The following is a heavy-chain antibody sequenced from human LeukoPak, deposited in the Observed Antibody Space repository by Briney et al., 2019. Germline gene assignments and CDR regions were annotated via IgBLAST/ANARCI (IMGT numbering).Heavy chain of an antibody. D-gene: IGHD3-10*01. CDR1: GYTFTSYG. CDR3: AREDMVQGVRWFDP. J-gene: IGHJ5*02. Sequence: ASVKVSCKASGYTFTSYGISWVRQAPGQGLEWMGWISAYNGNANYAQKLQGRVTMTTDTSTSTAYMELRSLRSDDTAVYYCAREDMVQGVRWFDPWGQGTLVTVSS. CDR2: ISAYNGNA. V-gene: IGHV1-18*01.